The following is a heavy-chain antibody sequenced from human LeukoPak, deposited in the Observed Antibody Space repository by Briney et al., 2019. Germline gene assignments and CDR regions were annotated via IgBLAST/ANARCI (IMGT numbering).Heavy chain of an antibody. CDR3: AKDLGYCSGGSCYYGNY. CDR2: ISSSSYI. CDR1: GFTFSSYS. D-gene: IGHD2-15*01. Sequence: GGSLRLSCAASGFTFSSYSMNWVRQAPGKGLEWVSSISSSSYIYYADSVKGRFTISRDNSKNTLYLQMNSLRAEDTAVYYCAKDLGYCSGGSCYYGNYWGQGTLVTVSS. V-gene: IGHV3-21*04. J-gene: IGHJ4*02.